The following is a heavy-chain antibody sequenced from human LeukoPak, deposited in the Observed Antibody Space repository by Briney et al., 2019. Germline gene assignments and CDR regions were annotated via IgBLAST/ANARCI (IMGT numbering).Heavy chain of an antibody. Sequence: KPSETLSLTCTVSGGSISSSYWSWIRQPPGKGLEWIGYIYYTGNTNYNPSLNSRITMSVDTSKNQFSLKLSSVTAADTAVYYCARRQQTNYYYYMDVWGKGTTVTVSS. CDR1: GGSISSSY. CDR2: IYYTGNT. D-gene: IGHD1-1*01. J-gene: IGHJ6*03. CDR3: ARRQQTNYYYYMDV. V-gene: IGHV4-59*08.